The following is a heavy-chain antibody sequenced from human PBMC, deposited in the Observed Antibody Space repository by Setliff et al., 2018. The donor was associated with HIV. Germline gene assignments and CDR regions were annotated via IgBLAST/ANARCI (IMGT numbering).Heavy chain of an antibody. CDR3: ARQITMVRGVYQPYYYYYMDV. J-gene: IGHJ6*03. V-gene: IGHV4-59*08. D-gene: IGHD3-10*01. Sequence: NPSETLSLTCTVSGGSISSYYWSWIRQPPGKGLEWIGYIYYSGSTNYNTSLKSRVTISVDTSKNQFSLKLSSVTAADTAVYYCARQITMVRGVYQPYYYYYMDVWGKGTTVTVSS. CDR2: IYYSGST. CDR1: GGSISSYY.